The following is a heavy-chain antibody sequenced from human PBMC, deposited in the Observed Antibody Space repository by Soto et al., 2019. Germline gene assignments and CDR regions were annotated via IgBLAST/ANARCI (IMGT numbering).Heavy chain of an antibody. J-gene: IGHJ6*02. Sequence: EVQLVESGGALVQPGGSLRLSCAASGFTFRSYWMHWVRQAPGKGLMWVSRINSDGSSINYADFVKGRLIISRDNAKNTLYLQMNGLRAEDTAVYYCARNSPGVYALWVDVWGQGTTVTVSS. D-gene: IGHD2-8*01. CDR1: GFTFRSYW. V-gene: IGHV3-74*01. CDR2: INSDGSSI. CDR3: ARNSPGVYALWVDV.